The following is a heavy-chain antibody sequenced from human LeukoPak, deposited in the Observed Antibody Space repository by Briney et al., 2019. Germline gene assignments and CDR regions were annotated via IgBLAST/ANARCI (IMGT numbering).Heavy chain of an antibody. CDR2: IGHTGSIT. CDR3: AKDGYGEYAPVDL. J-gene: IGHJ3*01. V-gene: IGHV3-48*01. Sequence: GGSLRLSCAGSGFTFGSYSMNWVRHAPGKGLEWVSYIGHTGSITDYADSVKGRFPISRDNSKNTLYLQMNSLRAEDKAVYYCAKDGYGEYAPVDLWGQGTMVTVSS. CDR1: GFTFGSYS. D-gene: IGHD4-17*01.